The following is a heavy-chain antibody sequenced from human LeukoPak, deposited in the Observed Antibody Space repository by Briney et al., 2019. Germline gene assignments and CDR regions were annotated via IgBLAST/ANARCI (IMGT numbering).Heavy chain of an antibody. CDR1: GFTFSSYS. D-gene: IGHD2-21*02. J-gene: IGHJ4*02. V-gene: IGHV3-21*01. CDR2: ISSSSSYI. Sequence: PGGSLRLSCAASGFTFSSYSMNWVRQAPGKGLEWVSSISSSSSYIYYADSVEGRFTISRDNAKNSLYLQMNSLRAEDTAVYYCARDRTVVTQFDYWGQGTLVTVSS. CDR3: ARDRTVVTQFDY.